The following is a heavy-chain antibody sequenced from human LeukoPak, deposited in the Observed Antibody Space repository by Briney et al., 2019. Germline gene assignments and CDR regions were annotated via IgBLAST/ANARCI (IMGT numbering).Heavy chain of an antibody. Sequence: SGGCLRLSCSASGFIISNYAMHWDRQAPGKGLEYVSAISANGGSTYYADSVKGRFTISTDNSKNTLYLQMSSLRAEDTAIYHCVKDLYKGDSSSWYYFDYWGQETLVTVSS. V-gene: IGHV3-64D*06. J-gene: IGHJ4*02. CDR3: VKDLYKGDSSSWYYFDY. CDR2: ISANGGST. D-gene: IGHD6-13*01. CDR1: GFIISNYA.